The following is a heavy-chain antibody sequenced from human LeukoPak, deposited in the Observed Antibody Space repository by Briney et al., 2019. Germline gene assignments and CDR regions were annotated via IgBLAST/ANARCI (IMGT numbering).Heavy chain of an antibody. CDR3: VRGNYYFDY. CDR1: GGSISSGDYY. D-gene: IGHD1-7*01. CDR2: IYYTGTT. Sequence: SQTLSLTCTVSGGSISSGDYYWSWIRQPPGKGLEWIGYIYYTGTTYYNPSLKSRVTISVDTSKNQFSLKLSSVTAADTAVYYCVRGNYYFDYWGQGALVTVSS. V-gene: IGHV4-30-4*01. J-gene: IGHJ4*02.